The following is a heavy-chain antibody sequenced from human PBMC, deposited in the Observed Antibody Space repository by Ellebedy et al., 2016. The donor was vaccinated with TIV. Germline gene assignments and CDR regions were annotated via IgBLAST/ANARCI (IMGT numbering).Heavy chain of an antibody. CDR2: IYYSGST. Sequence: SETLSLTCTVSGGSISSGGYYWSWTRQHPGKGLEWIGYIYYSGSTYYNPSLKSRVTISVDTSKNQFSLKLSSVTAADTAVYYCARAGDSSGWWRKPGVWPFDYWGQGTLVTVSS. J-gene: IGHJ4*02. D-gene: IGHD6-19*01. CDR3: ARAGDSSGWWRKPGVWPFDY. V-gene: IGHV4-31*03. CDR1: GGSISSGGYY.